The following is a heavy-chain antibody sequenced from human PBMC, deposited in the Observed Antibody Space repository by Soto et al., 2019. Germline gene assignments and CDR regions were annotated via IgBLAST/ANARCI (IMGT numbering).Heavy chain of an antibody. CDR3: ARHGSYCFDD. CDR1: GFSFSDYH. CDR2: ITSSSAYT. D-gene: IGHD1-26*01. V-gene: IGHV3-11*06. J-gene: IGHJ4*02. Sequence: GGSLRLSCAASGFSFSDYHMSWIRQAPGKGLEWVSYITSSSAYTNYADSVRGRFAISRDNAKNSLYLQMNSLRAEDTAVYYCARHGSYCFDDWGQGTLVTVSS.